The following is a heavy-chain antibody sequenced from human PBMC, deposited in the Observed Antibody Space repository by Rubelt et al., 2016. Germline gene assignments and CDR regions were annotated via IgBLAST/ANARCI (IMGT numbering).Heavy chain of an antibody. J-gene: IGHJ4*02. CDR3: GRAWDYGDRFPIDD. Sequence: QVQLVQSGAEMRKPGASMKVSCQTSGYSFLTYAVNWVRQAPGQGLEWMGWISAYNGYTKYAHTRKGRVTLTTDTSTNTAYMERTNLKSDDTAVYYCGRAWDYGDRFPIDDWGQGTLVTVSS. V-gene: IGHV1-18*01. D-gene: IGHD4-17*01. CDR1: GYSFLTYA. CDR2: ISAYNGYT.